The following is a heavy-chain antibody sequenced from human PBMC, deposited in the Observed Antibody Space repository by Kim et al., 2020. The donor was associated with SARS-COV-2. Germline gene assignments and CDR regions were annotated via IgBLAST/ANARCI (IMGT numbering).Heavy chain of an antibody. Sequence: SETLSLTCTVSGGSISSSSYYWGWIRQPPGKGLEWIGSIYYSGSTYYNPSLKSRVTISVDTSKNQFSLKLSSVTAADTAVYYCARFFYYDSSGYYYEVPSRFDYWGQGTLVTVSS. D-gene: IGHD3-22*01. J-gene: IGHJ4*02. CDR3: ARFFYYDSSGYYYEVPSRFDY. CDR2: IYYSGST. V-gene: IGHV4-39*01. CDR1: GGSISSSSYY.